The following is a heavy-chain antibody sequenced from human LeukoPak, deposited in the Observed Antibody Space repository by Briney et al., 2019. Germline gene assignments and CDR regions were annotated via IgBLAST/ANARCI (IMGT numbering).Heavy chain of an antibody. V-gene: IGHV1-2*02. CDR3: ARSRPPSYCSGGSCSIDY. CDR2: INPNSGGT. CDR1: GYTFTGYY. D-gene: IGHD2-15*01. J-gene: IGHJ4*02. Sequence: GASVKVSCKASGYTFTGYYMHWVRQAPGQGLEWMGWINPNSGGTNYAQKFQGRVTMTRDTSISTAYMELSRLRSDDTAVYYCARSRPPSYCSGGSCSIDYWGQETLVTVSS.